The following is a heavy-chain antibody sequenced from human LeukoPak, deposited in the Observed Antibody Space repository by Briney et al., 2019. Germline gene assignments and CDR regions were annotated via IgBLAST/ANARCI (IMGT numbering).Heavy chain of an antibody. CDR3: AKGSQYYHDSSGSDY. V-gene: IGHV3-23*01. Sequence: GGSLRLSCAASGFTFSSYAMSWVRQAPGKGLEWVSAISGSGGSTYYADSVKGRFTISRDNSKNTLYLQMNSLRAEDTAVYYCAKGSQYYHDSSGSDYWGQGTLVTVSS. CDR2: ISGSGGST. CDR1: GFTFSSYA. D-gene: IGHD3-22*01. J-gene: IGHJ4*02.